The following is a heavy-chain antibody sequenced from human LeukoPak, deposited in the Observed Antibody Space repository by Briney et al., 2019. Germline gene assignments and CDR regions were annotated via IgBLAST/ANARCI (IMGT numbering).Heavy chain of an antibody. CDR2: IYCSGTT. CDR1: GGSISGYY. D-gene: IGHD3-22*01. CDR3: ARQYYSSGPPRVFDY. Sequence: SETLSLTCTVSGGSISGYYWSWIRQPPGKGLEWIGYIYCSGTTNSSPSLKSRVSISVDTSRNQFSLKLSSVTAADTAVYYCARQYYSSGPPRVFDYWGQGTLVTVSS. J-gene: IGHJ4*02. V-gene: IGHV4-59*08.